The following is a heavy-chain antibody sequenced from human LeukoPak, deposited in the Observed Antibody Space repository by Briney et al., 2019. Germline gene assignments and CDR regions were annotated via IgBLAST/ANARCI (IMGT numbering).Heavy chain of an antibody. J-gene: IGHJ4*02. CDR2: INTNTGNP. CDR1: GYTFTGYY. V-gene: IGHV7-4-1*02. Sequence: RASVIVSCKTSGYTFTGYYIHWMRQAPGQGLEWMGWINTNTGNPTYAQGFTGRFVFSLDTSVSTTYLQISSLEAEDTAVYYCARGTAMAIDWGQGTLVTVSS. D-gene: IGHD5-18*01. CDR3: ARGTAMAID.